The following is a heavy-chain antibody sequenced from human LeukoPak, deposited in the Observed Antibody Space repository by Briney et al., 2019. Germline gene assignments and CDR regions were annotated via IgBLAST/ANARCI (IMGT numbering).Heavy chain of an antibody. CDR1: GFTFSSYG. CDR3: ANTAAAFDY. J-gene: IGHJ4*02. V-gene: IGHV3-30*18. Sequence: GRSLRLSCAASGFTFSSYGMHWVRQAPGNKYCADSVKGRFTISRDNSKNTLYLQMNSLRAEDTAVYYCANTAAAFDYWGQGTLVTVSS. D-gene: IGHD2-2*01. CDR2: K.